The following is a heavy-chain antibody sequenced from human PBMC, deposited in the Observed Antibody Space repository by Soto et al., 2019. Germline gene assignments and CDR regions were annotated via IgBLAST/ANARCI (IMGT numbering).Heavy chain of an antibody. CDR1: GDSISSFY. J-gene: IGHJ4*02. V-gene: IGHV4-59*01. CDR2: IFSSGST. D-gene: IGHD2-2*01. Sequence: PSETLSLTCTVSGDSISSFYWTRIRQPPGKGLEWVGYIFSSGSTNYNPSLKSRVTISVDTSENQFSLKLTSVTAADTAVYYCARVGYCSSTPCGPIAYFDSWGQGTLVTVSS. CDR3: ARVGYCSSTPCGPIAYFDS.